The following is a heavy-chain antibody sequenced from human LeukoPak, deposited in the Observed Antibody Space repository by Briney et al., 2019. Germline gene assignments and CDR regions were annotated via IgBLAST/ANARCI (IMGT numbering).Heavy chain of an antibody. CDR3: AGSIAAKAYYYYYYMDV. CDR2: IHPSTGNP. V-gene: IGHV7-4-1*02. Sequence: ASVKVSCKASGYTFISYAMKWVRQAPGQGLEWMGWIHPSTGNPTYAQGFTGRFVFSLDTSVSTAYLQISSLKAEDTAVYYCAGSIAAKAYYYYYYMDVWDKGTTVTVSS. CDR1: GYTFISYA. J-gene: IGHJ6*03. D-gene: IGHD6-13*01.